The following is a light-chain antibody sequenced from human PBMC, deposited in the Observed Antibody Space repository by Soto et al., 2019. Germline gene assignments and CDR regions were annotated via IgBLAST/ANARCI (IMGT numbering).Light chain of an antibody. CDR3: QQGHNWPLT. CDR1: QSISTE. J-gene: IGKJ2*01. CDR2: SAS. Sequence: EIVMTQSPATLSVSPGERATLSCRASQSISTELAWYQQKPGQPPRLLIYSASTRATGVPARFTGSGSGSEFTLTIGALQSEDFAVYYCQQGHNWPLTFGQGTRLEI. V-gene: IGKV3-15*01.